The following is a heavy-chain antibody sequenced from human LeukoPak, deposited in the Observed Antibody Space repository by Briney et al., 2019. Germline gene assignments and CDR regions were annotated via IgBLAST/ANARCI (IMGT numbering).Heavy chain of an antibody. Sequence: GGSLRLSCEASGFTFSSYELNWVRQAPGKGLEWVSYISSSGKTIYYADSTKGRFTVSRDNAKNSLYLQMNSLRAEDTAVYYCATTSIAAAVPGCFDYWGQGTLVTVFS. V-gene: IGHV3-48*03. J-gene: IGHJ4*02. CDR3: ATTSIAAAVPGCFDY. CDR1: GFTFSSYE. D-gene: IGHD6-13*01. CDR2: ISSSGKTI.